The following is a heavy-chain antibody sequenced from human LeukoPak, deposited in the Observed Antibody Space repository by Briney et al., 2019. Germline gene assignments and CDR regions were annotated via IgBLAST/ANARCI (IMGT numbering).Heavy chain of an antibody. CDR3: ITDQRQLLSIIRGVTAFDF. CDR1: GFTFSNAW. Sequence: PGGSLRLSCAASGFTFSNAWMIWVRQAPGKGLEWVGRIVSTTDGGTTDYAAPVKGRFTISRDDSKNTLYLQMNSLKTEDTAMYYCITDQRQLLSIIRGVTAFDFWGQGTLVTVSP. D-gene: IGHD3-10*01. V-gene: IGHV3-15*04. J-gene: IGHJ4*02. CDR2: IVSTTDGGTT.